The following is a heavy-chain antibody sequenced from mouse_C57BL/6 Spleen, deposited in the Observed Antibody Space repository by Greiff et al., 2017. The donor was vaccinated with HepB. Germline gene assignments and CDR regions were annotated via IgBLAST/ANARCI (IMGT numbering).Heavy chain of an antibody. J-gene: IGHJ3*01. D-gene: IGHD2-4*01. CDR2: IWGVGST. V-gene: IGHV2-6*01. CDR1: GFSLTSYG. Sequence: VQVVESGPGLVAPSQSLSITCTVSGFSLTSYGVDWVRQSPGKGLEWLGVIWGVGSTNYNSALKSRLSISKDNSKSQVFLKMNSLQTDDTAMYYCATLYYDYTWFAYWGQGTLVTVSA. CDR3: ATLYYDYTWFAY.